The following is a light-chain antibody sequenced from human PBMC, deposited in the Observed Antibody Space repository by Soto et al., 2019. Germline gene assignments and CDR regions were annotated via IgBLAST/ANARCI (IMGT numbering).Light chain of an antibody. V-gene: IGKV1-39*01. CDR3: QHYSSELLP. J-gene: IGKJ4*01. CDR1: QSISSY. CDR2: AAS. Sequence: IQMTQSPSSLSASVGDRVTITCRASQSISSYLNWYQQKPGKAPKPLIYAASSLQSGVPSRFSGSGSGTDFTLTINRLEPEDFAVYYCQHYSSELLPFGGGTKVDI.